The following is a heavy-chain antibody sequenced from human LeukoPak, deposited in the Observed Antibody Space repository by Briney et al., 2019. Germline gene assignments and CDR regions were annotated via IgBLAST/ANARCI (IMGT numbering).Heavy chain of an antibody. D-gene: IGHD2-15*01. Sequence: GESLKISCKGSGYSFTSYWIGWVRQMPGKGLEWMGIIYPTDSDTRYSPSFQGQVTISADKSISTAYLQWSSLKASDTAMYYCARGRGYCRGGSGYYFDYWGQGTLVTVSS. J-gene: IGHJ4*02. CDR3: ARGRGYCRGGSGYYFDY. CDR1: GYSFTSYW. CDR2: IYPTDSDT. V-gene: IGHV5-51*01.